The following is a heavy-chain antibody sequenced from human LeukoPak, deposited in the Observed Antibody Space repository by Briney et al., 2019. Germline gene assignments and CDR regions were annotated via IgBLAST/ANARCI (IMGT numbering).Heavy chain of an antibody. J-gene: IGHJ6*03. CDR1: GFTFSSYA. CDR3: HYYFYYMDV. V-gene: IGHV3-23*01. Sequence: PGGSLRLSCAASGFTFSSYAMSWVRQAPGKGLEWVSAIRGSGGNPYYADSVKGRFTISRDNSKNTLYLQMNSLRAEDTAVYSSHYYFYYMDVWGKGTTVTASS. CDR2: IRGSGGNP.